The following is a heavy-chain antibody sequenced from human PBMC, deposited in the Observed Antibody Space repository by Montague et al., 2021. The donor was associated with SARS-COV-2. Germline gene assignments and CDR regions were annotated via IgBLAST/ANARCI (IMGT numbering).Heavy chain of an antibody. CDR3: ARVSAGIAVTVDY. CDR1: GFTFSSYG. CDR2: IWYDGSNK. V-gene: IGHV3-33*01. Sequence: SLRLSFSASGFTFSSYGMHWVRQAPGKGLEWVAVIWYDGSNKYYADSVKGRFTISRDNSKNTLYLQMNSLRAEDTAVYYCARVSAGIAVTVDYWGQGTLVTVSS. D-gene: IGHD6-19*01. J-gene: IGHJ4*02.